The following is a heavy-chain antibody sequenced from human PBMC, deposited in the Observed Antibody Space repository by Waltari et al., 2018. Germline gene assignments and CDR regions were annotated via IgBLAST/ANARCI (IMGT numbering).Heavy chain of an antibody. D-gene: IGHD5-18*01. CDR2: IYYSGST. CDR1: GGSISSSSYH. J-gene: IGHJ4*02. V-gene: IGHV4-39*07. CDR3: ARVNSYGYFLFDY. Sequence: QLQLQESRPGLVKPSATLSLTCTVSGGSISSSSYHCAWIRPPPGKGLEWIGSIYYSGSTYYNPSLKSRVTISVDTSKNQFSLKLSSVTAADTAVYYCARVNSYGYFLFDYWGQGTLVTVSS.